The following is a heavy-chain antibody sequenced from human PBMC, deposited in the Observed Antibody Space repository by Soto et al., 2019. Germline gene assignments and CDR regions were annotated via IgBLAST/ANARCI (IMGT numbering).Heavy chain of an antibody. D-gene: IGHD1-26*01. CDR1: GYSFTIYW. CDR3: ARPDSGSDPNRALDAFDI. J-gene: IGHJ3*02. Sequence: GESLKISCKGSGYSFTIYWIGWVRQMPGKGLEWMGIIYPGDSDTRYSPSFQGQVTISADKSIGTAYLPWSSLKASDTAMYYCARPDSGSDPNRALDAFDIWGQATMVTVSS. V-gene: IGHV5-51*01. CDR2: IYPGDSDT.